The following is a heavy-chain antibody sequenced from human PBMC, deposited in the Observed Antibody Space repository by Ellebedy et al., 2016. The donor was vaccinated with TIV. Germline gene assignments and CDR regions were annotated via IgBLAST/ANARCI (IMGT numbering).Heavy chain of an antibody. J-gene: IGHJ6*02. Sequence: GGSLRLSXAASGFTFSSYWMSRVRQAPGKGLEWVANIKQDGSEKYYVDSVKGRFTISRDNAKNSLYLQMNSLRAEDTAVYYCARGGGGIVATIVFYYYGMDIWGQGTTVTVSS. CDR2: IKQDGSEK. V-gene: IGHV3-7*01. CDR3: ARGGGGIVATIVFYYYGMDI. D-gene: IGHD5-12*01. CDR1: GFTFSSYW.